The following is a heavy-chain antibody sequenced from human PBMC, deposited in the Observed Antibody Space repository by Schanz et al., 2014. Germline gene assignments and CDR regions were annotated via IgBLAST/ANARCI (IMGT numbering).Heavy chain of an antibody. V-gene: IGHV1-46*01. CDR3: ARLGASIAVAGSVIDSYYNYMDV. D-gene: IGHD6-19*01. Sequence: QVQLVQSGAEVKKPGASVKVSCKASGYTFTSDSMHWVRQAPGQGLEWMGMINPSGGSTTYAQKFQRRVTRTRDTSTSTVYMEMSRLRSDDAAVYYSARLGASIAVAGSVIDSYYNYMDVWGEGTTVTVSS. CDR2: INPSGGST. J-gene: IGHJ6*03. CDR1: GYTFTSDS.